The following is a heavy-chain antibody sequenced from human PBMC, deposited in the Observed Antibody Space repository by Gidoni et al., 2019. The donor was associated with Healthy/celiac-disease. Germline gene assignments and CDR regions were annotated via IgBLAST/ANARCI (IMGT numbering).Heavy chain of an antibody. CDR2: IWYDGSNK. D-gene: IGHD3-22*01. V-gene: IGHV3-33*01. CDR3: ARVSLDYDSSGYYYRYYYYYYGMDV. Sequence: QVQLVESGGGVVQPGRSLRLSCAASGFPFSSYGMHWVRQAPGKGLEWVAVIWYDGSNKYYADSVKGRFTISRDNSKNTLYLQMNSLRAEDTAVYYCARVSLDYDSSGYYYRYYYYYYGMDVWGQGTTVTVSS. CDR1: GFPFSSYG. J-gene: IGHJ6*02.